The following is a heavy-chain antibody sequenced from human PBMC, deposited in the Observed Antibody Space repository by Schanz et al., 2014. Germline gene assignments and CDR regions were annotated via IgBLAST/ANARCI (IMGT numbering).Heavy chain of an antibody. CDR2: INTGSGDT. J-gene: IGHJ4*02. D-gene: IGHD5-12*01. CDR1: EYSFTSYS. V-gene: IGHV1-3*04. Sequence: QVHLVQSGAEVKRPGASVKVSCKASEYSFTSYSMHWVRQAPGQRLEWMGWINTGSGDTKYSQNFQGRVTITRDTSASTAYMELSSLRSADTAVYSCARGIGGYGANNYFDYWGQGTLVTVSS. CDR3: ARGIGGYGANNYFDY.